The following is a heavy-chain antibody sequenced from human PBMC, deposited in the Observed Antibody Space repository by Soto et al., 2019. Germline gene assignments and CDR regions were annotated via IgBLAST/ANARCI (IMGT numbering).Heavy chain of an antibody. V-gene: IGHV3-30*18. CDR3: AKDGFEAWIHLWRQHVDY. J-gene: IGHJ4*02. CDR1: GFTFSSYG. Sequence: QVQLVESGGGVVQPGRSLRLSCAASGFTFSSYGMHWVRQAPGKGLEWVAVISYDGSNQYYADSVKGRFTISRDNSNTTLYLQMNSLRAEDTAVYYCAKDGFEAWIHLWRQHVDYWGKGTLVTVSS. D-gene: IGHD5-18*01. CDR2: ISYDGSNQ.